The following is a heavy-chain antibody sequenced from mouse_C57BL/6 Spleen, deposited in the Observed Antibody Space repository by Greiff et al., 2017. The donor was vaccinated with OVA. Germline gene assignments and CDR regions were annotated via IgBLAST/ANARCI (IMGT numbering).Heavy chain of an antibody. V-gene: IGHV1-69*01. J-gene: IGHJ1*03. Sequence: QVQLQQPGAELVMPGASVKLSCKASGYTFTSYWMHWVKQRPGQGLEWIGEIDPSDSYTNYNQKFKGKSTLTVDKSSSTAYMQLSSLTSEDSAVYYCASRKVATPYWYFDVWGTGTTVTVSS. CDR2: IDPSDSYT. D-gene: IGHD1-1*01. CDR3: ASRKVATPYWYFDV. CDR1: GYTFTSYW.